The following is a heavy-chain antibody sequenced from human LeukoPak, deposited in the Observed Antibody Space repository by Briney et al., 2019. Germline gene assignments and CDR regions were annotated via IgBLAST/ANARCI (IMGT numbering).Heavy chain of an antibody. CDR1: GFTFSSYA. J-gene: IGHJ4*02. CDR3: ARQLPFDY. Sequence: GRSLRLSCAASGFTFSSYAMHWVRQAPGKGLEWVAVISYDGSNKYYADSVEGRFTISRDNSKNTLYLQMNSLRAEDTAVYYCARQLPFDYWGQGTLVTVSS. D-gene: IGHD6-6*01. CDR2: ISYDGSNK. V-gene: IGHV3-30-3*01.